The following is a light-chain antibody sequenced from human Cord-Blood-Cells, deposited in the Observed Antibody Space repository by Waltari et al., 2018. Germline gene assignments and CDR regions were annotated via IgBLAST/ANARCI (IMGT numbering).Light chain of an antibody. J-gene: IGKJ1*01. CDR3: QQYNSYSGT. Sequence: DIQMTQSPSTLSASVGARVTITCRASQSISSWLAWYQQKPGKAPKLLIYDASSLESGVPSRFSGSGSGTEFTLTISSLQPDDFATYYCQQYNSYSGTFGQGTKVEIK. CDR1: QSISSW. V-gene: IGKV1-5*01. CDR2: DAS.